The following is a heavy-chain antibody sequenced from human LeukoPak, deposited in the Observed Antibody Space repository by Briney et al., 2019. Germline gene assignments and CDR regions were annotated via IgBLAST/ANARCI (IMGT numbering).Heavy chain of an antibody. D-gene: IGHD3-16*02. V-gene: IGHV1-58*02. CDR2: IVVGSGNT. CDR3: AAGVYDYVWGSYRPIRFDP. CDR1: GFTFTSSA. J-gene: IGHJ5*02. Sequence: SVKVSCKASGFTFTSSAMQCVRQARGQRPEWIGWIVVGSGNTNYAQKFQEGVTITRDMSTSTAYMELSSLRSEDTAVYYCAAGVYDYVWGSYRPIRFDPWGQGTLVTVSS.